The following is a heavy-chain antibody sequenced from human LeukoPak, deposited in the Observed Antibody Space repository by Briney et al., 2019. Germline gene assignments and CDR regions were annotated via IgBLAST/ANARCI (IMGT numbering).Heavy chain of an antibody. D-gene: IGHD2-21*02. J-gene: IGHJ5*02. CDR1: GFTFSSYW. V-gene: IGHV3-7*01. CDR2: IKQEGSEK. Sequence: GGSLRLSCAASGFTFSSYWMSWVRQAPGKGLERVANIKQEGSEKYYVDSVKGRFTISRDNAKNSLYLQMNSLRAEDTAVYYCARRASYCGGDCYSGRYNWFDPWGQGTLVTVSS. CDR3: ARRASYCGGDCYSGRYNWFDP.